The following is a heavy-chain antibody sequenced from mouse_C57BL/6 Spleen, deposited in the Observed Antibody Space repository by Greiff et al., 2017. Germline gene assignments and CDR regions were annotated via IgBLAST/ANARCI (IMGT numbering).Heavy chain of an antibody. V-gene: IGHV1-64*01. Sequence: QVHVKQPGAELVKPGASVKLSCKASGYTFTSYWMHWVKQRPGQGLEWIGMIHPNSGSTNYNEKFKSKATLTVDKSSSTAYMQLSSLTSEDSAVYYCARYRTAQAWFAYWGQGTLVTVSA. D-gene: IGHD3-2*02. CDR3: ARYRTAQAWFAY. CDR1: GYTFTSYW. CDR2: IHPNSGST. J-gene: IGHJ3*01.